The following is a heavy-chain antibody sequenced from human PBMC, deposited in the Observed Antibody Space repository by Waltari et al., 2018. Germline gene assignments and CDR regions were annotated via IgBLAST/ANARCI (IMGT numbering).Heavy chain of an antibody. Sequence: QLQLQESGTGLVKPSETLSLTCTVSGGSISRSSYYWGWIRQSPGKGREWSGGFYYSGSTYYNPTLKSRVTISGDTSKNQFSLKLSSVTAADTAVYYCARHWKKSGYRFDPWGQGTLVTVSS. J-gene: IGHJ5*02. CDR3: ARHWKKSGYRFDP. V-gene: IGHV4-39*01. CDR2: FYYSGST. CDR1: GGSISRSSYY. D-gene: IGHD5-12*01.